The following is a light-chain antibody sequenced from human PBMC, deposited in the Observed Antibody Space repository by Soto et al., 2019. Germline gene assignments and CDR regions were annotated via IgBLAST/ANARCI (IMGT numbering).Light chain of an antibody. V-gene: IGLV2-23*01. CDR3: CSYVGATTYV. J-gene: IGLJ1*01. Sequence: ALTQPASVSWSPGQSITISCTGTSNTIGGYNVVSWYQQHPGTAPKVIIYEGIKRPSGVSNRFSGSISGSTASLTISGLQAEDEADYYCCSYVGATTYVFGTGTKVTVL. CDR2: EGI. CDR1: SNTIGGYNV.